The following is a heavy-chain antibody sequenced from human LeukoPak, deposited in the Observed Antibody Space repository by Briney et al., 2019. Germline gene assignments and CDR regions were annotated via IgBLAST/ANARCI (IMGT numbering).Heavy chain of an antibody. CDR3: ARGVYYGSGTFEYFDY. D-gene: IGHD3-10*01. CDR1: GYTFTSFD. Sequence: ASVKVSCKASGYTFTSFDINWVRQATGQGLEWMGWMKPNSGNTGYAQTFQGRVTMTRKTSISTAYMKQSSLISEDTAVYYCARGVYYGSGTFEYFDYWGQGILVTVSS. CDR2: MKPNSGNT. J-gene: IGHJ4*02. V-gene: IGHV1-8*01.